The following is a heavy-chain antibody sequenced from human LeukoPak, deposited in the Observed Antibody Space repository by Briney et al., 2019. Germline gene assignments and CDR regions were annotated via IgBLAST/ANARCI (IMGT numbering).Heavy chain of an antibody. CDR3: ARDRWYCSGGSCYVNYFDY. D-gene: IGHD2-15*01. V-gene: IGHV3-7*03. CDR2: IKQDGSEK. Sequence: GGSLRLSCAASGFTFSSYWMSWVRQAPGKGLEWAANIKQDGSEKYYVDSVKGRFTISRDNAKNSLYLQMNSLRAEDTAVYYCARDRWYCSGGSCYVNYFDYWGQGTLVTVSS. J-gene: IGHJ4*02. CDR1: GFTFSSYW.